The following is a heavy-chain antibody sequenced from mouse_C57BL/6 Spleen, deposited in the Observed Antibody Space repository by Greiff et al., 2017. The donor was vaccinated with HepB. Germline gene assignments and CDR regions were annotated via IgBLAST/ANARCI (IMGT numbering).Heavy chain of an antibody. V-gene: IGHV5-17*01. CDR3: ARGGYYGYDRGYYYAMDY. CDR1: GFTFSDYG. CDR2: ISSGSSTI. D-gene: IGHD2-2*01. J-gene: IGHJ4*01. Sequence: EVKLVESGGGLVKPGGSLKLSCAASGFTFSDYGMHWVRQAPEKGLEWVAYISSGSSTIYYADTVKGRFTISRDNAKNTLFLQLTSLRSEDTAMYYCARGGYYGYDRGYYYAMDYWGQGTSVTVSS.